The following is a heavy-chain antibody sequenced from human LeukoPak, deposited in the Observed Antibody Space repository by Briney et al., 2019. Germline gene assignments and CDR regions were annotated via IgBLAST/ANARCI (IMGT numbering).Heavy chain of an antibody. CDR1: GGSISSYY. Sequence: SETLSLTCTVSGGSISSYYWSWIRQPAGKGLEWIGRIYTSGSTNYNPSLKSRVTMSVDTSKNQFSLKLSSVTAADTAVYYCARGGARITMIVVVIKGSAFDIWGQGTMVTVSS. CDR3: ARGGARITMIVVVIKGSAFDI. CDR2: IYTSGST. J-gene: IGHJ3*02. D-gene: IGHD3-22*01. V-gene: IGHV4-4*07.